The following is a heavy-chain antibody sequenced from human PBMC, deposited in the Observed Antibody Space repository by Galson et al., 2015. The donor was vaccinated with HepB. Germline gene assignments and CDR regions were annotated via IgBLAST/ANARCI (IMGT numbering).Heavy chain of an antibody. J-gene: IGHJ3*02. CDR1: GFTFSSYA. CDR2: ISSNGGST. Sequence: SLRLSCAASGFTFSSYAMHWVRQAPGKGLEYVSAISSNGGSTYYANSVKGRFTISRDNSKNTLYLQMGSLRAEDMAVYYCARGRERTTVVTPAAFDIWSQGTMVTVSS. D-gene: IGHD4-23*01. V-gene: IGHV3-64*01. CDR3: ARGRERTTVVTPAAFDI.